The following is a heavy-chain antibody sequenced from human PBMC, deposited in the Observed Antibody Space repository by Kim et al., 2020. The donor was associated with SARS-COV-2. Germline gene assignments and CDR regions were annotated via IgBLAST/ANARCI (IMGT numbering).Heavy chain of an antibody. CDR3: ATSPGIAVAGWFDP. V-gene: IGHV1-24*01. CDR2: FDPEDGET. J-gene: IGHJ5*02. CDR1: GYTLTELS. D-gene: IGHD6-19*01. Sequence: ASVKVSCKVSGYTLTELSMHWVRQAPGKGLEWMGGFDPEDGETIYAQKFQGRVTMTEDTSTDTAYMELSSLRSEDTAVYYCATSPGIAVAGWFDPWGQGTLVTVSP.